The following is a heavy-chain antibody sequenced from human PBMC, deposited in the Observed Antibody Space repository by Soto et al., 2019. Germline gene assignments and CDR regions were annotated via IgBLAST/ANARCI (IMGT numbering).Heavy chain of an antibody. Sequence: QVQLQESGPGLVKPSQTLSLTCTVSGGSISSGGYYWSWIRQHPGKGLEWIGYIYYSGSTYYNPSLKSRVTISVDTSKNQFSLKLSSVTAADTAVYYCAREMATISLGLCAFDIWGQGTMVTVSS. CDR2: IYYSGST. V-gene: IGHV4-31*03. CDR3: AREMATISLGLCAFDI. J-gene: IGHJ3*02. D-gene: IGHD5-12*01. CDR1: GGSISSGGYY.